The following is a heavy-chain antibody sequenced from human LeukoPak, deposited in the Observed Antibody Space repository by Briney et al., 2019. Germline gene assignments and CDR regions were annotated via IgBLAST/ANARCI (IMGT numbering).Heavy chain of an antibody. CDR1: GFTFSSYA. J-gene: IGHJ6*02. CDR3: ARDNLAGRGYYYGMDV. V-gene: IGHV3-23*01. Sequence: QPGGSLRLSCAASGFTFSSYAMSWVRQAPGKGLEWVPAISGSGGSTYYADSVKGRFTISRDNSKNTLYLQMNSLRAEDTAVYYCARDNLAGRGYYYGMDVWGQGTTVTVSS. CDR2: ISGSGGST.